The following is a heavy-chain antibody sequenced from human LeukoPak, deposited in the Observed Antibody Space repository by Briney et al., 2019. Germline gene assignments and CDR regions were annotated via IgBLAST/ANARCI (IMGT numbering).Heavy chain of an antibody. Sequence: GGSLRLSCAASGFTFSSYWMKWVRQAPGKGLEWVAGIKQDGSEIHYVDSVKGRFTISRDNAKKSLYLQMNSLRAEDTALYYCTTYSAFDVWGQGTMVTVSS. CDR3: TTYSAFDV. J-gene: IGHJ3*01. D-gene: IGHD4-17*01. CDR2: IKQDGSEI. CDR1: GFTFSSYW. V-gene: IGHV3-7*05.